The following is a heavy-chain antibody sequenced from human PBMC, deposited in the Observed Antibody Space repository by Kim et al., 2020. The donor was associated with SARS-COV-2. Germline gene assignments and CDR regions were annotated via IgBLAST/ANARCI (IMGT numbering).Heavy chain of an antibody. CDR2: ISYDGSNK. Sequence: GGSLRLSCAASGFTFSSYAMHWVRQAPGKGLEWVAVISYDGSNKYYADSVKGRFTISRDNSKNTLYLQMNSLRAEDTAVYYCARNSFMGGYSYGRKEPYYFDYWGQGTLVTVSS. CDR3: ARNSFMGGYSYGRKEPYYFDY. D-gene: IGHD5-18*01. V-gene: IGHV3-30*04. CDR1: GFTFSSYA. J-gene: IGHJ4*02.